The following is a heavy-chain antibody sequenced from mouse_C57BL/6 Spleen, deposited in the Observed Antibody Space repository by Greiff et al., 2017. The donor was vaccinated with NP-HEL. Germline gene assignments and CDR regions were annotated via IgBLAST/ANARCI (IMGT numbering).Heavy chain of an antibody. D-gene: IGHD1-1*01. CDR3: ARELRSLYYSDY. J-gene: IGHJ2*01. CDR1: GYTFTDYY. V-gene: IGHV1-19*01. CDR2: INPYNGGT. Sequence: VQLQQSGPVLVKPGASVKMSCKASGYTFTDYYMNWVKQSHGKSLEWIGVINPYNGGTSYNQKFKGKATLTVDKSSSTAYMELNSLTSEDSAVYYSARELRSLYYSDYWGQGTTLTVS.